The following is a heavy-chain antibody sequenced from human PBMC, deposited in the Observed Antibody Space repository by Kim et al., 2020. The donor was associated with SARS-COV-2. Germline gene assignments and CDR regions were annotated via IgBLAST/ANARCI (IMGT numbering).Heavy chain of an antibody. J-gene: IGHJ6*03. V-gene: IGHV3-49*02. CDR3: TRNDLWSGYYMDV. Sequence: EYPESVNGRFTISKDDSKSIAYLQMNGLQTEDTAVYYCTRNDLWSGYYMDVWGKGTTVTVSS. D-gene: IGHD3-3*01.